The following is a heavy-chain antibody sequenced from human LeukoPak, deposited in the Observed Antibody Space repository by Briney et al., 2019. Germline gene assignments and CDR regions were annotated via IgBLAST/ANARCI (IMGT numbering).Heavy chain of an antibody. CDR3: AKQVWYSSSWFSDY. CDR1: GFTFSSYG. CDR2: IRYDGSNK. V-gene: IGHV3-30*02. Sequence: GGSLRLSCAASGFTFSSYGMHWVRQAPGKGLEWVAFIRYDGSNKYYADSVKGRFTISRDNSKNTLYLQMNSLRAEDTAVYYCAKQVWYSSSWFSDYWGQGTLVTVSS. D-gene: IGHD6-13*01. J-gene: IGHJ4*02.